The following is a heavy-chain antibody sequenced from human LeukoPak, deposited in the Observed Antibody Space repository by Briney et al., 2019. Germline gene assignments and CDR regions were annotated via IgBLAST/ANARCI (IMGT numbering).Heavy chain of an antibody. CDR3: ARGYSGSYHTPFY. D-gene: IGHD1-26*01. CDR2: IYQGGNT. J-gene: IGHJ4*03. V-gene: IGHV4-38-2*02. CDR1: GGSISSGYY. Sequence: SQTLSLTCTVSGGSISSGYYWGWVRQPPGKGLEWIGSIYQGGNTYYNPSLESRVTISVDTSKNQFSLNLNSVTAADTAVYYCARGYSGSYHTPFYWGHGTLVIVSS.